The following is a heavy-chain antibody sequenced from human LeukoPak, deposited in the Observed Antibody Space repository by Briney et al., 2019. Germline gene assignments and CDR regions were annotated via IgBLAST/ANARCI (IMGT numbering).Heavy chain of an antibody. V-gene: IGHV3-53*01. CDR2: IYSGGST. CDR1: GFTVSSNY. J-gene: IGHJ4*02. CDR3: AKGPGSYYRYYFDY. D-gene: IGHD3-10*01. Sequence: PGGSLRLSCAASGFTVSSNYMSWVRQAPGKGLEWVSVIYSGGSTYYADSVRGRFTISRDNSKNTLYLQMNSLRAEDTAVYYCAKGPGSYYRYYFDYWGQGTLVTVSS.